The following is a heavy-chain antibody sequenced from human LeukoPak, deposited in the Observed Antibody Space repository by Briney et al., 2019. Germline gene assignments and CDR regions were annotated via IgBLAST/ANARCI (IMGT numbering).Heavy chain of an antibody. CDR1: GGSISSYY. CDR3: ARVIRYEAFDI. CDR2: IYYSGST. V-gene: IGHV4-59*01. Sequence: PSETLSLTCTVSGGSISSYYWSWIRQPPGKGLEWIGYIYYSGSTNYNPSLKSRVTISVDTSKNQFSLKLSSVTAADTAVYYCARVIRYEAFDIWGQGTMVTVSS. J-gene: IGHJ3*02. D-gene: IGHD3-10*01.